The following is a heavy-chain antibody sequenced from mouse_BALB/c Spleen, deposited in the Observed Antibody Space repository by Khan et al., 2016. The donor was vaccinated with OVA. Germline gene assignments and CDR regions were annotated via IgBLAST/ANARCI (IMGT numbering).Heavy chain of an antibody. Sequence: LQESGPELVKPGASVRISCKASGYTFTIYYIHWVKQRPGQGLEWIGWLYPGNVNTGYNEKFKGKATLTADKSSSTAYMQLSSLTSEDSAVYFCARWGGNYPSYAMDYWGQGTSVTVSS. V-gene: IGHV1S56*01. D-gene: IGHD2-1*01. CDR2: LYPGNVNT. CDR1: GYTFTIYY. CDR3: ARWGGNYPSYAMDY. J-gene: IGHJ4*01.